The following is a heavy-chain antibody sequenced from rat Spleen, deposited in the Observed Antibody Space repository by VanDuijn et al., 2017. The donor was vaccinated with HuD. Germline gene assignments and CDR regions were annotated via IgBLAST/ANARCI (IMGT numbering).Heavy chain of an antibody. J-gene: IGHJ2*01. CDR3: TGNIGTPYYFDY. V-gene: IGHV2-13*01. CDR2: IWANGIT. D-gene: IGHD1-5*01. CDR1: GFSLTTHD. Sequence: QVQLKESGPGLVQPSQTLSLTCTVSGFSLTTHDMHWVRQPPGKGLEWVGVIWANGITHYNPALKSRLSISGDTSKSQVFLRMNSLQTEDTAIYFCTGNIGTPYYFDYWGQGVMVSVSS.